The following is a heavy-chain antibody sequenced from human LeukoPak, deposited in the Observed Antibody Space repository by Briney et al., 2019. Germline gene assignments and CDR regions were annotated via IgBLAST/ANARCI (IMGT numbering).Heavy chain of an antibody. CDR1: VYTFTIYG. CDR3: ARGVFWSGLSI. D-gene: IGHD3-3*01. Sequence: GSAKDSCKASVYTFTIYGISWVRQAPGRGVDWMGWISAYNGNTNYAQKHQGRVTMTTDTSTSTDYMELRSLRSDYTAVYYCARGVFWSGLSIWGQGTMVTVSS. J-gene: IGHJ3*02. CDR2: ISAYNGNT. V-gene: IGHV1-18*01.